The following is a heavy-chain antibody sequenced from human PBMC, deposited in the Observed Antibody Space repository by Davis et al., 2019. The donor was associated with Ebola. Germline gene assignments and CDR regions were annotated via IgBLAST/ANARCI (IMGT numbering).Heavy chain of an antibody. Sequence: MPSETLSLTCTVSGGSISSGGYYWSWIRQHPGKGLEWIGYIYYSGSTNYNPSLKSRVTISLDTSKNQFSLKLSSVTAADTAVYYCARDFPFLDVDTAMVTRYFDLWGRGTLVTVSS. V-gene: IGHV4-61*08. D-gene: IGHD5-18*01. CDR1: GGSISSGGYY. J-gene: IGHJ2*01. CDR3: ARDFPFLDVDTAMVTRYFDL. CDR2: IYYSGST.